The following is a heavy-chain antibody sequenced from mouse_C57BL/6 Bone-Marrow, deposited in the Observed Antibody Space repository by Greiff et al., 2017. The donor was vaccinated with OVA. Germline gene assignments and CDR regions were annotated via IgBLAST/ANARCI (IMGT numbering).Heavy chain of an antibody. CDR2: IYPRSGNT. J-gene: IGHJ3*01. CDR3: AREDYDYDGAFAY. D-gene: IGHD2-4*01. V-gene: IGHV1-81*01. CDR1: GYTFTSYG. Sequence: QVQLKESGAELARPGASVKLSCKASGYTFTSYGISWVKQRTGQGLEWIGEIYPRSGNTYYNEKLKGKATLTADKSSSTAYMELRSLTSEDSAVYFCAREDYDYDGAFAYWGQGTLVTVSA.